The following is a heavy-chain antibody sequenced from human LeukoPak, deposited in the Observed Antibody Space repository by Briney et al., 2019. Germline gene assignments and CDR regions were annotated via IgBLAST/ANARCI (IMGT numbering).Heavy chain of an antibody. D-gene: IGHD6-19*01. Sequence: GEYPQISCKGSGYSFTSYWIAWVRQMPGKGLEWMGIIYHDDSDTRNSPSFQGQVTIIADKYISTTYLQWSSLKASDNAMYYCARQRRSSGWPNDYWGQGTLVTVSS. V-gene: IGHV5-51*01. CDR3: ARQRRSSGWPNDY. CDR1: GYSFTSYW. CDR2: IYHDDSDT. J-gene: IGHJ4*02.